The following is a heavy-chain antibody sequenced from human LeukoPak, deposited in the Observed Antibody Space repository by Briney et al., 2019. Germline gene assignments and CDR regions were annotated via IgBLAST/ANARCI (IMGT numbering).Heavy chain of an antibody. CDR1: GFTFSSYG. CDR2: ISYDGSNK. D-gene: IGHD2-15*01. J-gene: IGHJ4*02. CDR3: AKVYPRYCSGGSCYGIPDY. V-gene: IGHV3-30*18. Sequence: PGRSLRLSCAASGFTFSSYGMHWVRQAPGKGLEWVAVISYDGSNKYYADSVKGRFTISRDNSKNTQYLQMNSLRAEDTAVYYCAKVYPRYCSGGSCYGIPDYWGQGTLVTVSS.